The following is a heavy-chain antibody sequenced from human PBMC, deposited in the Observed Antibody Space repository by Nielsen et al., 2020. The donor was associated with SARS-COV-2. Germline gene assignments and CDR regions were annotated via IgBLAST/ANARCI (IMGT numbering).Heavy chain of an antibody. CDR2: IYYSGGT. J-gene: IGHJ4*02. CDR3: ARTLYPYGSSGPLGAVDYFDY. Sequence: RQPPGKGLEWIGYIYYSGGTYFNPSLKSRLTMSVDTSKNQFSLKLSSVTAADTALYYCARTLYPYGSSGPLGAVDYFDYWGQGTLVTVSS. V-gene: IGHV4-30-4*01. D-gene: IGHD3-22*01.